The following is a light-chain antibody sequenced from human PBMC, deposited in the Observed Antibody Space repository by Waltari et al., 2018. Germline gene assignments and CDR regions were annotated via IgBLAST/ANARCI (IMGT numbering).Light chain of an antibody. Sequence: DIQMTQSPSTLSASIGHRVTIPCRASQNISRWLAWYQQKPGKAPNLLIYKTSSLQSGVPSRFSGSGSGTEFTLTISSLQPEDFATYYCQQYSTYSLWAFGQGTKVEIK. CDR2: KTS. V-gene: IGKV1-5*03. J-gene: IGKJ1*01. CDR3: QQYSTYSLWA. CDR1: QNISRW.